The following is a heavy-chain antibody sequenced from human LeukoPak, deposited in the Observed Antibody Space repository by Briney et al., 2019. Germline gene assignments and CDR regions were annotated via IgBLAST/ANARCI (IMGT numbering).Heavy chain of an antibody. D-gene: IGHD3-22*01. CDR1: GFTFSSYG. J-gene: IGHJ4*02. V-gene: IGHV3-33*01. CDR3: ARDSLPYYDSSGYRLTPFDY. Sequence: PGGSLRLSCAASGFTFSSYGMHWVRQAPGKGLEWVAVIWYDGSNKYYADSVKGRFTISRDNSKNTLYLQMNSLRAEDTAVYYGARDSLPYYDSSGYRLTPFDYWGQGTLVTVSS. CDR2: IWYDGSNK.